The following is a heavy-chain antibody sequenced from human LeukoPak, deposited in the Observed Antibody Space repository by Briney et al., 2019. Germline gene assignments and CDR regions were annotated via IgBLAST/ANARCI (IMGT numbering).Heavy chain of an antibody. Sequence: GGSLRLSCAASGFTFSSYSMNWVRQAPGKGLEWVSYISSSSSTIYYADSVKGRFTISRDNAKNSLYLQMNSLRAEDTAVYYCARDLGREYSSSSGDAFDIWGQGTMVTVSS. CDR2: ISSSSSTI. V-gene: IGHV3-48*01. CDR1: GFTFSSYS. J-gene: IGHJ3*02. CDR3: ARDLGREYSSSSGDAFDI. D-gene: IGHD6-6*01.